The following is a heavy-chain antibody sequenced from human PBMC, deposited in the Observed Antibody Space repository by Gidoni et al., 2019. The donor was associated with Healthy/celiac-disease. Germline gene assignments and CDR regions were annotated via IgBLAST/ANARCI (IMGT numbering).Heavy chain of an antibody. CDR3: AKTPLRGSGSYYNAGWYYYGMDV. Sequence: QVQLVESGGGVVQPGRSLRSSCAASGFTFSGFGMHRVRLAPGKGLEWVAVISYDGSNKDYADSVKGRFTISRDNSKNTLYLQMNSLRAEDTAVYYCAKTPLRGSGSYYNAGWYYYGMDVWGQGTTVTVSS. V-gene: IGHV3-30*18. CDR2: ISYDGSNK. J-gene: IGHJ6*02. D-gene: IGHD3-10*01. CDR1: GFTFSGFG.